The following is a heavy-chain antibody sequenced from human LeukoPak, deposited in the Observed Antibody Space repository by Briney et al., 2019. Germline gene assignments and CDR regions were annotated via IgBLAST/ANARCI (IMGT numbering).Heavy chain of an antibody. D-gene: IGHD3-22*01. V-gene: IGHV4-39*02. CDR1: GGSISSDTYY. J-gene: IGHJ3*02. CDR3: ARDPGYDSSGYRYDAFDI. Sequence: SETLSLTCTVSGGSISSDTYYWGWIRQPPGKGLEWIGSVYYSGNTYYNPSLKSRVTISVDTSKNQFSLKLSSVTAADTAVYYCARDPGYDSSGYRYDAFDIWGQGTMVTVSS. CDR2: VYYSGNT.